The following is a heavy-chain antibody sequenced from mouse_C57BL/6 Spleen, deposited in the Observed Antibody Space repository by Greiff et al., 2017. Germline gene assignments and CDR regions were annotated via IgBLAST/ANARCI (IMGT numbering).Heavy chain of an antibody. J-gene: IGHJ4*01. V-gene: IGHV1-5*01. Sequence: VQLQQSGTVLARPGASVKMSCKTSGYTFTSYWMHWVKQRPGQGLEWIGAIYPGNSDTSYNQKFKGKAKLTAVTSASTAYMELSSLTNEDSAVYYCTGLGWYAMDYWGQGTSVTVSS. CDR2: IYPGNSDT. CDR1: GYTFTSYW. D-gene: IGHD4-1*01. CDR3: TGLGWYAMDY.